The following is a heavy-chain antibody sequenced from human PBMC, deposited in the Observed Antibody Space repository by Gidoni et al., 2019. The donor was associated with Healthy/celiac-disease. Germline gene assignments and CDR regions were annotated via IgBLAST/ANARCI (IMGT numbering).Heavy chain of an antibody. CDR1: GGSFSGYY. V-gene: IGHV4-34*01. CDR3: ARGRSYYDSSGYYYPFDY. Sequence: QVQLQQWGAGLLKPSETLSLTCAVYGGSFSGYYWSWIRQPPGKGLEWIGEINHSGSTNYNPSLKSRVTISVDTSKNQFSLKLSSVTAADTAVYYCARGRSYYDSSGYYYPFDYWGQGTLVTVSS. D-gene: IGHD3-22*01. J-gene: IGHJ4*02. CDR2: INHSGST.